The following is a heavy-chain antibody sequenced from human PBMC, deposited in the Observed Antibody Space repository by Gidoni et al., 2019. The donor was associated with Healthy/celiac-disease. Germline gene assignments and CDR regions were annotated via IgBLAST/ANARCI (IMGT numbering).Heavy chain of an antibody. CDR3: AKDLAQWLVLDAFDI. CDR1: GFPFRRYA. CDR2: MSGSGGST. J-gene: IGHJ3*02. D-gene: IGHD6-19*01. V-gene: IGHV3-23*01. Sequence: EVQLLESGGGLVPPGGSLRLPSAASGFPFRRYAMSWVRQDPGKGLEWVSAMSGSGGSTYDAGSAKGRFTIYRDNSKNTLYLQMNSLRAEDTAVYYCAKDLAQWLVLDAFDIWGQGTMVTVSS.